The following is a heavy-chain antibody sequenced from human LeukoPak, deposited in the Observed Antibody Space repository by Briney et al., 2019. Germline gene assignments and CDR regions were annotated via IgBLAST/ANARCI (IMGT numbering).Heavy chain of an antibody. CDR3: ARDSEGNWFDP. J-gene: IGHJ5*02. V-gene: IGHV1-18*01. CDR1: GYTFTSYG. CDR2: ISAYNGNT. Sequence: GSVRLSCTASGYTFTSYGMSWVRQAPGQGLEWMGWISAYNGNTNYAQKLQGRVTMTTDTSTSTAYMELRSLRSDDTAVYYCARDSEGNWFDPWGQGTLVTVSS.